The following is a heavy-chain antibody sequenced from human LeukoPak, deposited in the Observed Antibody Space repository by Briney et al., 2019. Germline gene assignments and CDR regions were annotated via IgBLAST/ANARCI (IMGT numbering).Heavy chain of an antibody. CDR2: INYSGST. V-gene: IGHV4-34*01. D-gene: IGHD2-15*01. CDR1: GLYICSGYY. Sequence: SETLSLTCAVSGLYICSGYYWSWMRQSPGKGLEWIGEINYSGSTNSNPSLKSRLIMSVDTSKNQFSLNLRSVTAADTAVYYCASPSGGAHHWGQGTLVTVSS. CDR3: ASPSGGAHH. J-gene: IGHJ5*02.